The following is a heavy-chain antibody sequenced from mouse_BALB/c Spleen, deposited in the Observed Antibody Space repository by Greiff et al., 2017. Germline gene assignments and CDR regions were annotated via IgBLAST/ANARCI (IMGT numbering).Heavy chain of an antibody. J-gene: IGHJ2*01. V-gene: IGHV5-15*02. D-gene: IGHD1-2*01. CDR1: GFTFSDYG. CDR2: ISNLAYSI. CDR3: ARDRGYGWGFDY. Sequence: EVMLVESGGGLVQPGGSRKLSCAASGFTFSDYGMAWVRQAPGKGPEWVAFISNLAYSIYYADTVTGRFTISRENAKNTLYLEMSSLRSEDTAMYYCARDRGYGWGFDYWGQGTTLTVSS.